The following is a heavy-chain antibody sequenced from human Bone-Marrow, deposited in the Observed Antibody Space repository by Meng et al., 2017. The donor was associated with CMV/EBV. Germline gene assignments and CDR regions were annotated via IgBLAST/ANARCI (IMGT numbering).Heavy chain of an antibody. V-gene: IGHV3-30*04. J-gene: IGHJ5*02. CDR1: GFTFSSYA. Sequence: GGSLRLSCAASGFTFSSYAMHWVRQAPGKGLEWVAVISYDGSNKYYADSVKGRFTIPRDNSKNTLYLQMNSLRAEDTAVYYCASAIRGRNNVVVPAASPWGQGTLVTVSS. CDR3: ASAIRGRNNVVVPAASP. CDR2: ISYDGSNK. D-gene: IGHD2-2*01.